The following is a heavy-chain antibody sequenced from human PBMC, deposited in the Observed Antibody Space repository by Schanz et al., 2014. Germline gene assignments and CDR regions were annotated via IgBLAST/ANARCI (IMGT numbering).Heavy chain of an antibody. J-gene: IGHJ4*02. CDR1: GGSFSGYY. CDR3: ARGPDSTSADVTRGRRRYYFDY. V-gene: IGHV4-34*01. CDR2: INHSGST. Sequence: QVQLQESGPGLVKPSETLSLTCAFSGGSFSGYYWSWIRQPPGKGLEWIGEINHSGSTNYNPSLKSRVTISVDTSKNQFSLKLTSVTAADTAVYYCARGPDSTSADVTRGRRRYYFDYWGQGTLVTVSS. D-gene: IGHD6-13*01.